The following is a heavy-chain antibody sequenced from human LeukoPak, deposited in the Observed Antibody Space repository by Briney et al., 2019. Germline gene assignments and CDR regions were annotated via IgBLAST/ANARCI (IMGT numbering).Heavy chain of an antibody. D-gene: IGHD3-10*01. J-gene: IGHJ4*02. Sequence: PGGSLRLSCAASGFTFDDYAMHWVRQAPGKGLEWVSLISWDGGSTYYADSVKVRFTISRDNSKNSLYLQMNSLRAEDTALYYCARAFGEFSQFDYWGQGTLVTVSS. CDR1: GFTFDDYA. CDR2: ISWDGGST. V-gene: IGHV3-43D*04. CDR3: ARAFGEFSQFDY.